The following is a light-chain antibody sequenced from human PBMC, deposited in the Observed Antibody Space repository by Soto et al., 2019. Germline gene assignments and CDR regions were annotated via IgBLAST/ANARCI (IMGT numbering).Light chain of an antibody. Sequence: AIRMTQSPSSLSASVGDRVTITCRASQGVRSDLGWYQQKPGKAPKLLIYAASTLQSGVPSRFSGSGSGTDFTLTISSLEPEDFATYYCLQDYSSPWTFGQGTKVEI. CDR1: QGVRSD. CDR3: LQDYSSPWT. V-gene: IGKV1-6*01. J-gene: IGKJ1*01. CDR2: AAS.